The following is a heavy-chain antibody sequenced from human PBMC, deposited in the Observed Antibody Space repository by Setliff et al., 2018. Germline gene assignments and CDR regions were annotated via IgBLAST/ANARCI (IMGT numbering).Heavy chain of an antibody. J-gene: IGHJ5*02. D-gene: IGHD3-16*01. Sequence: KPSETLSLTCSVSGMSITSYYWSWIRQSPGRGLEWIGDIYYTGSTTYSPSLKSRVTMSPDTSKNQFHLTVSSVTAADTAVYYCARALRSPLGGTAFVPIHFDPWGQGILVTVSS. CDR3: ARALRSPLGGTAFVPIHFDP. CDR2: IYYTGST. CDR1: GMSITSYY. V-gene: IGHV4-59*01.